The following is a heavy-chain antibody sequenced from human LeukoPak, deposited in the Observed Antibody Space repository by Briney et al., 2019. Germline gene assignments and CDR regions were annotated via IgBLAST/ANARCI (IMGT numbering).Heavy chain of an antibody. J-gene: IGHJ4*02. Sequence: ASVKVSCKASGYTFTSYGITWVRQAPGQGLEWMGWINPNSGGTNYAQKFQGRVTMTRDTSISTAYMELSRLRSDDTAVYYCARDLPSGGSYLYFDYWGQGTLVTVSS. CDR2: INPNSGGT. CDR1: GYTFTSYG. D-gene: IGHD1-26*01. V-gene: IGHV1-2*02. CDR3: ARDLPSGGSYLYFDY.